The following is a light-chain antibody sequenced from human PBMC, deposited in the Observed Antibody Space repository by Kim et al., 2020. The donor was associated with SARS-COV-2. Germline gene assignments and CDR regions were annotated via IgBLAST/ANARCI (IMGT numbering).Light chain of an antibody. V-gene: IGLV3-19*01. CDR2: GKD. CDR1: SLRNYY. Sequence: SSELTQDPAVSVALGQTVRITCQGDSLRNYYASWYQQKPGQAPVLVIYGKDNRPSGIPDRFSGSSSGNTASLTITGAQAEDEADYYCNSRDNSGNHLVFG. J-gene: IGLJ3*02. CDR3: NSRDNSGNHLV.